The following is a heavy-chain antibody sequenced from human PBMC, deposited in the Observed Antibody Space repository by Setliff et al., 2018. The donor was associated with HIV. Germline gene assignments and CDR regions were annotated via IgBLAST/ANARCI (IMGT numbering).Heavy chain of an antibody. V-gene: IGHV3-48*03. D-gene: IGHD3-22*01. Sequence: GSLRLSCAASGFTFSNFEMNWVRQAPGKGLEWVSYISSSGTIMHYADSVRGRFTISRDNAKKSLYLQMNSLRAEDTAVYYCARGYSSGYRIDYWGQGTLVTVSS. CDR3: ARGYSSGYRIDY. CDR2: ISSSGTIM. J-gene: IGHJ4*02. CDR1: GFTFSNFE.